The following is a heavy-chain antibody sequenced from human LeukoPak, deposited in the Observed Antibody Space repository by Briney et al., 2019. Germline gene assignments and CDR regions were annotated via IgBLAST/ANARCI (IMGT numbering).Heavy chain of an antibody. CDR1: GGSFSGYY. D-gene: IGHD6-19*01. J-gene: IGHJ5*02. Sequence: SETLSLTCAVYGGSFSGYYWSWIRQPPGKGLEWIGEINHSGSSNYNPSLKRRVTISVNTSKNQFSLKLSSVTAADTAVYYCARGSSGWYSELNWFDPWGQGTLVTVSS. CDR3: ARGSSGWYSELNWFDP. CDR2: INHSGSS. V-gene: IGHV4-34*01.